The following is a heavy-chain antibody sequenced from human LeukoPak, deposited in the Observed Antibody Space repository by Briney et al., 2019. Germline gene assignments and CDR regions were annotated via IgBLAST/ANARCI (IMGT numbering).Heavy chain of an antibody. CDR1: GFTFSTYA. Sequence: GGSLRLSCAVSGFTFSTYAMSWLRQAPGKGLEWVSVISNSGGSTYYADSVRGRFTISRDNSKNTLYLQMISLRAEDTAVYYCAKRGAASSGWYSLQYWGQGTLVTVSS. J-gene: IGHJ4*02. CDR3: AKRGAASSGWYSLQY. D-gene: IGHD6-19*01. V-gene: IGHV3-23*01. CDR2: ISNSGGST.